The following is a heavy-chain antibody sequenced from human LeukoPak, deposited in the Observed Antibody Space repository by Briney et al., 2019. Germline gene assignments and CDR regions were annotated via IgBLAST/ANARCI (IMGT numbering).Heavy chain of an antibody. CDR2: ISTSGSSI. D-gene: IGHD4-17*01. CDR1: GFPFSNYE. Sequence: GGSLRLSGAASGFPFSNYEINWVRQAPGKGLEGLSHISTSGSSIHYADSVKGRFTISRDNAKNSLYLQMNSLRVEDTAVYYCARNATTELGTVYMDVWGKGTTVTISS. V-gene: IGHV3-48*03. CDR3: ARNATTELGTVYMDV. J-gene: IGHJ6*03.